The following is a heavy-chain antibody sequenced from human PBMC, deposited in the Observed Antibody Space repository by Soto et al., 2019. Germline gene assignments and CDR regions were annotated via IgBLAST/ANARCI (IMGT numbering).Heavy chain of an antibody. CDR1: GHSFTNYG. V-gene: IGHV1-18*01. CDR3: ARDRGVAPPVAGNTHYYYTMDV. Sequence: QDQLVQSGVEVKKPGASVKVSCKAPGHSFTNYGITWVRQAPAQGFEWMEWISDYNGNTNYAQKFQGRVTLTTDASTSTAYLELRSRSSDDTAVYYCARDRGVAPPVAGNTHYYYTMDVWGKGTSVTVSS. D-gene: IGHD6-19*01. CDR2: ISDYNGNT. J-gene: IGHJ6*03.